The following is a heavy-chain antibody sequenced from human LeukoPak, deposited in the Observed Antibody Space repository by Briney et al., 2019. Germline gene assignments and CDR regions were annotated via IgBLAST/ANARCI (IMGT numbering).Heavy chain of an antibody. V-gene: IGHV4-4*07. D-gene: IGHD3-3*01. CDR3: ARDKSASPFYFNF. J-gene: IGHJ4*02. CDR1: GASINNYY. Sequence: SETLSLTCTVSGASINNYYWSWVRQPAGKGLEWIGRMYNTGSSNFNPSLKSRVAMSADTFKNQFSLKLSSVTAADTAVYFCARDKSASPFYFNFWGQGTQVTVSS. CDR2: MYNTGSS.